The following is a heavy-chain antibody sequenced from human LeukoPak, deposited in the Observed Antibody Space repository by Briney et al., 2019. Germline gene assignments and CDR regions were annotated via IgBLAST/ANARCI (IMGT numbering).Heavy chain of an antibody. CDR2: INWNGGST. J-gene: IGHJ6*03. V-gene: IGHV3-20*04. CDR3: ARDPVGYDILTGYYYYYMDV. D-gene: IGHD3-9*01. Sequence: SGGSLRLSCAASGFTFSSYWMSWVRQAPGKGLEWVSGINWNGGSTGYADSVKGRFTISRDNAKNSLYLQMNSLRAEDTAVYYCARDPVGYDILTGYYYYYMDVWGKGTTVTVSS. CDR1: GFTFSSYW.